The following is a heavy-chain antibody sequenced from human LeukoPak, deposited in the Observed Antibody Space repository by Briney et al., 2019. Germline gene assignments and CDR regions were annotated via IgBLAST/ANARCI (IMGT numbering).Heavy chain of an antibody. V-gene: IGHV3-9*03. J-gene: IGHJ4*02. D-gene: IGHD7-27*01. CDR3: AKDRGSWGSYFDY. CDR2: ISWNSGSI. CDR1: GFTFSSYS. Sequence: GGSLRLSCAASGFTFSSYSMNWVRQAPGKGLEWVSGISWNSGSIGYADSVKGRFTISRDNAKNSLYLQMNSLRAEDMALYYCAKDRGSWGSYFDYWGQGTLVTVSS.